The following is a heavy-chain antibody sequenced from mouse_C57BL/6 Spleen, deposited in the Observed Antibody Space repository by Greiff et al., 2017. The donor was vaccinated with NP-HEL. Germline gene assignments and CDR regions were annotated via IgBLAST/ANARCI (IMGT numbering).Heavy chain of an antibody. V-gene: IGHV5-9*01. CDR2: ISGGGGNT. Sequence: EVQLVESGGGLVKPGGSLKLSCAASGFTFSSYTMSWVRQTPEKRLEWVATISGGGGNTYYPDRVQGRFTISRDNAKNTLYLEMSSLRSEDTALYYCARQGYGTYPWYFDGWGTGTTVTVSS. D-gene: IGHD1-1*01. J-gene: IGHJ1*03. CDR1: GFTFSSYT. CDR3: ARQGYGTYPWYFDG.